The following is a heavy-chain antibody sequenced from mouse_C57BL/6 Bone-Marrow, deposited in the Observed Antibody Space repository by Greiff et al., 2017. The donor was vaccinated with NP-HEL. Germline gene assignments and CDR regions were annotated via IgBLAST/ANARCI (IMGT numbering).Heavy chain of an antibody. Sequence: QVQLQQPGAELVRPGTSVKLSCKASGYTFTSYWMHWVKQRPGQGLEWIGVIDPSDSYTNYNQKFKGKATLTVDTSSSTAYMQLSSLTSEDSAVYYCARIYYGSSYYFDYWGQGTTLTVSS. CDR2: IDPSDSYT. J-gene: IGHJ2*01. D-gene: IGHD1-1*01. V-gene: IGHV1-59*01. CDR3: ARIYYGSSYYFDY. CDR1: GYTFTSYW.